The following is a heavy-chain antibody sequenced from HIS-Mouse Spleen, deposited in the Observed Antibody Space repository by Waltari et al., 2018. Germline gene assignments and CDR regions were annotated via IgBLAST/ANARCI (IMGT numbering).Heavy chain of an antibody. D-gene: IGHD6-13*01. V-gene: IGHV4-39*07. Sequence: QLQLQESGPGLVKPSETLSLTCTVSGGSISSSSYDWGWIRQPPGKGLAWFGIIYYSGRPYYNPSLKSRVTISVDTSKTQSSLKLSSVTAADTAVYYGAREIPYSSSWYDWYFDLWGRGTLVTVSS. CDR3: AREIPYSSSWYDWYFDL. CDR1: GGSISSSSYD. CDR2: IYYSGRP. J-gene: IGHJ2*01.